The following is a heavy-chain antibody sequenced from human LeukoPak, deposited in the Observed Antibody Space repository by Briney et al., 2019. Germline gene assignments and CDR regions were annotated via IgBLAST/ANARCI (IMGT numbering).Heavy chain of an antibody. Sequence: PSETLSLTCTVSGGSISSGGYYWSWIRQHPGKGLEWIGYIYYSGSTYYNPSLKSRVTISVDTSKNQFSLKLSSVTAADTAVYYCARVVREVTTHFDYWGQGTLVTVSS. J-gene: IGHJ4*02. V-gene: IGHV4-31*03. CDR1: GGSISSGGYY. D-gene: IGHD3-22*01. CDR2: IYYSGST. CDR3: ARVVREVTTHFDY.